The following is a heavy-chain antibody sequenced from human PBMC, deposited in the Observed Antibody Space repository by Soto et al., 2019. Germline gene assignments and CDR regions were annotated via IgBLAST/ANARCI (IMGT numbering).Heavy chain of an antibody. D-gene: IGHD3-22*01. CDR2: ISSSSSYI. V-gene: IGHV3-21*01. J-gene: IGHJ4*02. CDR1: GFTFSSYS. CDR3: ARTYYYYDSSRYHYVYYFDY. Sequence: GGSLRLSCAASGFTFSSYSMNWVRQAPGKGLEWVSSISSSSSYIYYADSVKGRFTISRDNAKNSLYLQMNSLRAEDTAVYYCARTYYYYDSSRYHYVYYFDYCGQGPLVTVYS.